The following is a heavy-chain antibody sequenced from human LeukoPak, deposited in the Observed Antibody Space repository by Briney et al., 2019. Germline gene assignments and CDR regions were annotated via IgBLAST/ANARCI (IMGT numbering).Heavy chain of an antibody. CDR3: ANSRITMVRSPYYGMDV. V-gene: IGHV3-23*01. CDR1: GFTFSSYA. Sequence: PGGSLRLSCAASGFTFSSYAMSWVRQAPGKGLEWVSAISGSGGSTYYADSVKGRFTISRDNSKNTLYLQMNSLRAEDTAVYYCANSRITMVRSPYYGMDVWGQGTTVTVSS. J-gene: IGHJ6*02. D-gene: IGHD3-10*01. CDR2: ISGSGGST.